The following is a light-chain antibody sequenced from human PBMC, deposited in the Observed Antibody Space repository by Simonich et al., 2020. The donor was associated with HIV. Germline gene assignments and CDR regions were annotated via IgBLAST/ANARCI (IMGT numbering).Light chain of an antibody. J-gene: IGKJ4*01. CDR2: DAS. CDR1: QDISNY. V-gene: IGKV1-33*01. CDR3: QQYENLPLT. Sequence: DIQMTQSPSSLSASVGERVNIIYQASQDISNYLNWYQQKPGKAPKLLIYDASNLETGVPSTFSGSGSGTDFTFTISSLQPEDIATYYCQQYENLPLTFGGGTKVEI.